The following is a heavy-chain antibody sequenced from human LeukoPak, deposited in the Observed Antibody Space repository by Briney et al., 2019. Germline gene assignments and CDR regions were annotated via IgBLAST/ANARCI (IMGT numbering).Heavy chain of an antibody. V-gene: IGHV5-51*01. CDR2: IYRGDSDT. D-gene: IGHD3-10*01. CDR1: GYCFSGDW. Sequence: GESLKISCKGSGYCFSGDWIGWVRQMPGKGLEWMGVIYRGDSDTRYSPSSQGQVTISVDRSISTAYLQWGSLKASDTAMYYCARQRPYYSGAGSYRAFDIWGQGTMVTVSS. CDR3: ARQRPYYSGAGSYRAFDI. J-gene: IGHJ3*02.